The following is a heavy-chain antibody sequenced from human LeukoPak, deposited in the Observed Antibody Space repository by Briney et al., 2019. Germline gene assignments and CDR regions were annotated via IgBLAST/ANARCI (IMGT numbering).Heavy chain of an antibody. CDR1: GFTFSSYS. Sequence: GGSLRLSCAASGFTFSSYSMNWVRQAPGKGLEWVSSISSSSSYIYYADSVKGRFTISRDNAKNSLYLQMNSLRSEDTAVYYCAAVLSEGDYGDYWGQGTLVTVSS. V-gene: IGHV3-21*04. J-gene: IGHJ4*02. CDR3: AAVLSEGDYGDY. CDR2: ISSSSSYI. D-gene: IGHD3-3*02.